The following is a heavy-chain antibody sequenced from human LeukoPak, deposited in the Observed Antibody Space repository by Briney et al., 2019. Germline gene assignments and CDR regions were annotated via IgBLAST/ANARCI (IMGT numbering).Heavy chain of an antibody. CDR1: GFDFRVYW. CDR3: ARDFTKDDFDY. Sequence: GGSLSLSCALLGFDFRVYWVIWFRQAPGKGLEWVANIMPDGSGKSYVDSVKGRFTISRDNGKNSLYLQMNSLRAEDTAVYYCARDFTKDDFDYWGQGTLVTVSS. CDR2: IMPDGSGK. V-gene: IGHV3-7*01. D-gene: IGHD2-8*01. J-gene: IGHJ4*02.